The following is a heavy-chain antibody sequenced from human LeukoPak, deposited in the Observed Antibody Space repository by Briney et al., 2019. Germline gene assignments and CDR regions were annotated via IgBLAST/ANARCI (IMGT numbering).Heavy chain of an antibody. CDR2: ISHSGNI. V-gene: IGHV4-34*01. CDR3: ARVGIAAAGTEDY. CDR1: GGSFSGYY. Sequence: PSETLSLTCAVYGGSFSGYYWSWVRLPPGKGLEWIGEISHSGNINYNPSLKSRISISVDTSKNQFSLILTSVTAADTAVYYCARVGIAAAGTEDYWGQGTLVTVSS. J-gene: IGHJ4*02. D-gene: IGHD6-13*01.